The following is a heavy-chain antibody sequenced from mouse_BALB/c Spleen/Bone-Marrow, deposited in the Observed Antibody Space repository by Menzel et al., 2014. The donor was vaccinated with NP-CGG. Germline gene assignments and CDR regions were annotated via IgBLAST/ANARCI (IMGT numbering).Heavy chain of an antibody. V-gene: IGHV1S81*02. Sequence: QVQLQQSGAELVKPGASVTLSCKASGYTFTSYYMYWVKQRPGQGLEWIGGINPNNGNTNFSETFKSKATLTVDKSSSTAYMQLSSLTSEDSAVYYCTRRDYWGQGTTLTVSS. CDR2: INPNNGNT. CDR1: GYTFTSYY. CDR3: TRRDY. J-gene: IGHJ2*01.